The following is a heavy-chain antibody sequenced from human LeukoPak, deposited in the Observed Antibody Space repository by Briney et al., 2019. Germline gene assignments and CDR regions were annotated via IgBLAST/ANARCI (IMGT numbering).Heavy chain of an antibody. V-gene: IGHV3-21*01. J-gene: IGHJ2*01. CDR2: ISSSSSYI. D-gene: IGHD3-10*01. Sequence: PGGSLRLSCAASGFTFSTYSMNWVRQAPGKGLDWVSSISSSSSYIYYADSMKGRFTISRDNAKNSLYLQMNSLRAEDTAVYYCVRIWFADWYFDLWGRGTLVTVSS. CDR1: GFTFSTYS. CDR3: VRIWFADWYFDL.